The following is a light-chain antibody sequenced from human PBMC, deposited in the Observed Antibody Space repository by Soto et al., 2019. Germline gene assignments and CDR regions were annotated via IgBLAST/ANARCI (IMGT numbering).Light chain of an antibody. V-gene: IGKV1-39*01. J-gene: IGKJ5*01. CDR2: AAS. CDR1: QSISSW. Sequence: DIQMTQSPSTLSASVGDRVTITCRASQSISSWLAWYQQKPGKAPKLLIYAASNLQSGVPSRFSGSGSVTDFTLTISSLQPEDFATYYCQQTYSTPITFGQGTRLEIK. CDR3: QQTYSTPIT.